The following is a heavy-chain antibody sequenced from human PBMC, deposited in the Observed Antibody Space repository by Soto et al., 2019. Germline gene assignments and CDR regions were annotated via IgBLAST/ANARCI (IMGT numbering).Heavy chain of an antibody. D-gene: IGHD6-13*01. CDR2: ITGGGGST. CDR1: GFSFSSYA. CDR3: AKGVGIAAHKALDY. J-gene: IGHJ4*02. V-gene: IGHV3-23*01. Sequence: EVQLLESGGGLVQPGGSLRLSCAASGFSFSSYAMTWVRQAPGKGPEWVSVITGGGGSTYYGDFVKGRFTISRDNSKNTLYLQMNSLRAEDTAVYYCAKGVGIAAHKALDYWGQGTLVTVSS.